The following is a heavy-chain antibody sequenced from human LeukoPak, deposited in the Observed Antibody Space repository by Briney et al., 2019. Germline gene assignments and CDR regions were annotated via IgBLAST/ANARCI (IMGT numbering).Heavy chain of an antibody. CDR1: GGSISSYY. J-gene: IGHJ5*02. Sequence: SETLSLTCTVSGGSISSYYWSWIRQPPGKGLEWIGYIYTSGSTNYNPSLKSRVTISVDTSKNQFSLKLSSVTAADTAVYYCARDHAWGGLYNWFDPWGQGTLVTVSS. CDR2: IYTSGST. CDR3: ARDHAWGGLYNWFDP. V-gene: IGHV4-4*09. D-gene: IGHD3-16*01.